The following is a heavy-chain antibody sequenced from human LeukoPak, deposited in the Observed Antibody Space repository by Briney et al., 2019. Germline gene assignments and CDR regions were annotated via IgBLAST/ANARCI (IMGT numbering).Heavy chain of an antibody. D-gene: IGHD6-19*01. V-gene: IGHV1-24*01. CDR2: FDPEDGET. J-gene: IGHJ4*02. Sequence: ASVKVSCKVSGYTLTELSMHWVRQAPGKGLEWMGGFDPEDGETIYAQKFQGRVTMTEDTSTDTAYMELSSLRSEDTAVYYCATDRRQQWLGYYYFDYWGRGTLVTVSS. CDR3: ATDRRQQWLGYYYFDY. CDR1: GYTLTELS.